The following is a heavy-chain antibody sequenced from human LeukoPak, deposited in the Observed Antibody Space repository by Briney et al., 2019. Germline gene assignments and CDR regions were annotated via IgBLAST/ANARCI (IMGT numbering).Heavy chain of an antibody. V-gene: IGHV4-39*01. CDR1: GGSISSSSYY. CDR3: ARHWGSTSSGVDY. Sequence: SEPLSLTCSVSGGSISSSSYYWGWIRQPPGKGLEWIGSIYYSGSTYYNPSLKSRVTISVDTSKNHFSLKLSSVTAADTAVYYCARHWGSTSSGVDYWGQGTLVTVSS. J-gene: IGHJ4*02. D-gene: IGHD2-2*01. CDR2: IYYSGST.